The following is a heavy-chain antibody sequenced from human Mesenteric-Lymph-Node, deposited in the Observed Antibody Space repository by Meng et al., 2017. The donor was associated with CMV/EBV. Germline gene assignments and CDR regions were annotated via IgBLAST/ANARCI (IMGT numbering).Heavy chain of an antibody. J-gene: IGHJ6*02. CDR2: VNAQSGAT. CDR1: GYIFTDYY. D-gene: IGHD3-22*01. CDR3: ARDAIYYNSTGPHGMDV. V-gene: IGHV1-2*02. Sequence: ASVKVSCKASGYIFTDYYIHWVRQAPGQGLEWMGWVNAQSGATNYAQKFQGRVTMTRDTSISTAYMELSRLTSDDTAVFYCARDAIYYNSTGPHGMDVWGQGNTVTVSS.